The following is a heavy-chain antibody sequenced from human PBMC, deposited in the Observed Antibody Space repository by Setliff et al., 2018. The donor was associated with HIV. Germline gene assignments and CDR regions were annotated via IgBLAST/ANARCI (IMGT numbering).Heavy chain of an antibody. CDR2: IHTTGST. Sequence: TLSLTCSVSGDSISSGSYYWSWIRLPAGKGLEWIGQIHTTGSTNYNPSLESRLTISIDTSKNQFSLKLNSVTATDTAVYYCARRTFGSGRLDPWGQGTLVTV. CDR1: GDSISSGSYY. V-gene: IGHV4-61*09. D-gene: IGHD3-16*01. CDR3: ARRTFGSGRLDP. J-gene: IGHJ5*02.